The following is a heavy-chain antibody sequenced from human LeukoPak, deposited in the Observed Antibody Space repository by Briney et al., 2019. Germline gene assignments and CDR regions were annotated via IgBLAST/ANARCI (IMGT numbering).Heavy chain of an antibody. V-gene: IGHV3-66*01. J-gene: IGHJ3*02. Sequence: PGGSLRLSCAASGFTFSSYAMSWVRQAPGKGLEWVSVIHSDGTTNYGDSVKGRFTISRDHSKNTLYLQMNSLRAEDTAVYYCARDRNWAYDTSGLNAFDIWGQGTMVTVSS. D-gene: IGHD3-22*01. CDR2: IHSDGTT. CDR1: GFTFSSYA. CDR3: ARDRNWAYDTSGLNAFDI.